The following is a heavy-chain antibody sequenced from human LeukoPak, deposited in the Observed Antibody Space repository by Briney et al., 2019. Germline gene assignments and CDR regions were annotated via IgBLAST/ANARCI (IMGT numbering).Heavy chain of an antibody. J-gene: IGHJ5*02. CDR3: ARGYSNYVNNWFDP. Sequence: GSLRLSCAASGFTFSSYGMSWIRQPPGKGLEWIGEINHSGSTNYNPSLKSRVTISVDTSKNQFSLKLSSVTAADTAVYYCARGYSNYVNNWFDPWGQGTLVTVSS. V-gene: IGHV4-34*01. D-gene: IGHD4-11*01. CDR1: GFTFSSYG. CDR2: INHSGST.